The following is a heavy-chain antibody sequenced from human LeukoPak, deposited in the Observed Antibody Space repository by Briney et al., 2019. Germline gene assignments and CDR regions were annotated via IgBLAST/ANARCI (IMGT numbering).Heavy chain of an antibody. D-gene: IGHD6-19*01. CDR2: ISWNSGSI. J-gene: IGHJ4*02. V-gene: IGHV3-9*01. CDR1: GFTFDDYA. CDR3: AKDMSGAWLVSGWSFDY. Sequence: GGSLRLSCAASGFTFDDYAMPWVRQAPGKGLEWVSGISWNSGSIGYADSVKGRFTISRDNAKNSLYLQMNSLRAEDTALYYCAKDMSGAWLVSGWSFDYWGQGTLVTVSS.